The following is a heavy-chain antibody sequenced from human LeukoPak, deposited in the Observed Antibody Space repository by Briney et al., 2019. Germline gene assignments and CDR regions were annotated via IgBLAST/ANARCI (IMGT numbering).Heavy chain of an antibody. Sequence: PSETLSLTCTVSGGSISGSIYYWGWIRQPPGKGLEWIGSIYYSGSTYYNPSLKSRVTISVDTSKNQFSLKLSSVTAADTAVYYCASARGYSYGDAYFDYWGQGTLVTVSS. CDR3: ASARGYSYGDAYFDY. V-gene: IGHV4-39*01. CDR1: GGSISGSIYY. D-gene: IGHD5-18*01. J-gene: IGHJ4*02. CDR2: IYYSGST.